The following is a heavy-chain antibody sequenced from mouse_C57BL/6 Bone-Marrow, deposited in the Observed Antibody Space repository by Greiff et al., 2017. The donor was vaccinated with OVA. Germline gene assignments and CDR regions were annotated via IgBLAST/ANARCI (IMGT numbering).Heavy chain of an antibody. V-gene: IGHV1-50*01. Sequence: VQLQQPGAELVKPGASVKLSCKASGYTFTSYWMHWVKQRPGQGLEWIGEIDPSDSYTNYNQKFKGKATLTVDTSSSTAYMQLSSLTSEDSAVYYCASHSNYGYFDVWGTGTTVTVSS. D-gene: IGHD2-5*01. CDR2: IDPSDSYT. J-gene: IGHJ1*03. CDR1: GYTFTSYW. CDR3: ASHSNYGYFDV.